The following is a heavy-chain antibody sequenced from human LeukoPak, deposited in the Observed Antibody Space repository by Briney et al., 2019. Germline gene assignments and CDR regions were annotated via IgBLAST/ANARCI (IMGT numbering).Heavy chain of an antibody. CDR2: IYHSGST. CDR1: GYSISSGFY. CDR3: ARVYIPHFDY. Sequence: SETLSLTCTVSGYSISSGFYWGWIRQPPGKGLEWIGSIYHSGSTYDNPSLKSRVTMSVDTSKNQFPLKLTSVTAADTAVYYCARVYIPHFDYWGQGTLVTVSS. V-gene: IGHV4-38-2*02. J-gene: IGHJ4*02. D-gene: IGHD2-2*02.